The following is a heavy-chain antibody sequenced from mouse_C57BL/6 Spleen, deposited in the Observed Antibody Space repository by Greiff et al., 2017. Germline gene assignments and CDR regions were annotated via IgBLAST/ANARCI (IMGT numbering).Heavy chain of an antibody. V-gene: IGHV1-50*01. D-gene: IGHD1-1*01. CDR1: GYTFTSYW. CDR3: ARWGTTVVAHYAMDY. CDR2: IDPSDSYT. Sequence: VQLQQSGAELVKPGASVKLSCKASGYTFTSYWMQWVKQRPGQGLEWIGEIDPSDSYTNYNQKFKGKATLTVDTSSSTAYMQLSSLTSEDSAVYYCARWGTTVVAHYAMDYWGQGTSVTVSS. J-gene: IGHJ4*01.